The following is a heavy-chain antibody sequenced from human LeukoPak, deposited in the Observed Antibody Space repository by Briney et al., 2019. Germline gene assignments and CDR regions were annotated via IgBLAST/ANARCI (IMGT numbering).Heavy chain of an antibody. J-gene: IGHJ4*02. CDR1: GYTFTSYY. D-gene: IGHD3-10*01. Sequence: ASVKVSCKASGYTFTSYYMHWVRQAPGQGLEWMGIINPSGGSTSYAQKFQGRVTMTRDTSTGTVYMELSSLRSEDTAVYYCARDPGGSGSYYNLGDEWGQGTLVTVSS. CDR2: INPSGGST. V-gene: IGHV1-46*01. CDR3: ARDPGGSGSYYNLGDE.